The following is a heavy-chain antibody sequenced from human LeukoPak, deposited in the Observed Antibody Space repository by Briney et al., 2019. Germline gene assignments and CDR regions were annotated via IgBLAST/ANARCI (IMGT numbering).Heavy chain of an antibody. CDR2: IIPIFGTA. D-gene: IGHD2-21*01. V-gene: IGHV1-69*01. CDR3: ASDIVVGGSGAFDI. J-gene: IGHJ3*02. CDR1: GGTFSSYA. Sequence: GASVKVSCKASGGTFSSYAISWVRQAPGQGLEWMGGIIPIFGTANYAQKFQGRVTITADESTSTAYMELSSLRSEDTAVYYCASDIVVGGSGAFDIWGQGTMVTVSS.